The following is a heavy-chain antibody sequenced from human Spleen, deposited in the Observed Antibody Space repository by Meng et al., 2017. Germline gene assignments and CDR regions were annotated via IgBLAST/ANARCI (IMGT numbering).Heavy chain of an antibody. J-gene: IGHJ2*01. V-gene: IGHV4-31*03. CDR2: IYYSGST. Sequence: QVRLQQWGEGLLKPSETLSLTCTVSGGSISSGGYYWSWIRQHPGKGLEWIGYIYYSGSTYYNPSLKSRVTISVDTSKNQFSLKLSSVTAADTAVYYCARAHTGWYFDLWGRGTLVTVSS. CDR1: GGSISSGGYY. D-gene: IGHD2-8*02. CDR3: ARAHTGWYFDL.